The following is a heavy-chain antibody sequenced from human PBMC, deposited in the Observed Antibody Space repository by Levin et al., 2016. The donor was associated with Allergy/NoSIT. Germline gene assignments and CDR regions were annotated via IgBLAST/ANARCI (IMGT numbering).Heavy chain of an antibody. Sequence: ASVKVSCKASGGTFSSYAISWVRQAPGQGLEWMGWISAYNGNTNYAQKLQGRVTMTTDTSTSTAYMELSSLRSEDTAVYYCARARRDGYNTLTIAYLLDYWGQGTLVTVSS. CDR3: ARARRDGYNTLTIAYLLDY. J-gene: IGHJ4*02. D-gene: IGHD5-24*01. CDR1: GGTFSSYA. V-gene: IGHV1-18*01. CDR2: ISAYNGNT.